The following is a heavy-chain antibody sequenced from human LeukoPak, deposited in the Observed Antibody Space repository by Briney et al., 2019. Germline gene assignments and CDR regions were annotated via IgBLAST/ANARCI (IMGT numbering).Heavy chain of an antibody. J-gene: IGHJ6*03. CDR2: VYYTGST. D-gene: IGHD4-17*01. V-gene: IGHV4-59*02. Sequence: SETLSLTCTVSSDSVSDYYWSWIRQSPGKGLEWIGYVYYTGSTSYNPSLKSRITISSDTSKNQFSLKLYSVTAADTAVYYCASDYGDRTNNYYYYYMDVWGKGTTVTVSS. CDR1: SDSVSDYY. CDR3: ASDYGDRTNNYYYYYMDV.